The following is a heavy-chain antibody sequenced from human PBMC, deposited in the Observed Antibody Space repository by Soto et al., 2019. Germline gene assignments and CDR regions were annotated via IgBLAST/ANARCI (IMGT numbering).Heavy chain of an antibody. CDR2: IYHSGST. D-gene: IGHD2-21*02. CDR1: GGSISSGGYS. Sequence: QLQLQESGSGLVKPSQTLSLTCAVSGGSISSGGYSWSWIRQPPGKGLEWIGYIYHSGSTYYNPSLQSRVTISVDRSKNQFSLKLSSVTAADTAVYYCARATAIGYYFDYWGQGTLVTFSS. V-gene: IGHV4-30-2*01. CDR3: ARATAIGYYFDY. J-gene: IGHJ4*02.